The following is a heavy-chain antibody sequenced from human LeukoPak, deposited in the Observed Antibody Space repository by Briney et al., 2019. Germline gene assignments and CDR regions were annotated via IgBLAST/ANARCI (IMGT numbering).Heavy chain of an antibody. CDR2: IRYDGSNK. J-gene: IGHJ3*02. V-gene: IGHV3-30*02. D-gene: IGHD1-1*01. Sequence: GGSLRLSCRASGFTFSNYGMLWVRQAPGKGLEWVAFIRYDGSNKFYADSVKGRVTISRDGAKNTLYLQMNSLRAEDTAVYYCARGNWNAGFDIWGQGTMVTVSS. CDR3: ARGNWNAGFDI. CDR1: GFTFSNYG.